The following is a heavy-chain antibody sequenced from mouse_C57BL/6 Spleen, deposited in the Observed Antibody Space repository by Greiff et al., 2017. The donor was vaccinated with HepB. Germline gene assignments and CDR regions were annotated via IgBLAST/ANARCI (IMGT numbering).Heavy chain of an antibody. Sequence: DVMLVESGGGLVKPGGSLKLSCAASGFTFSDYGMHWVRQAPEKGLEWVAYISSGSSTIYYADTVKGRFTISRDNAKNTLFLQMTSLRSEDTAMYYCARYYYGSSYFDYYAMDYWGQGTSVTVSS. J-gene: IGHJ4*01. D-gene: IGHD1-1*01. CDR3: ARYYYGSSYFDYYAMDY. CDR2: ISSGSSTI. V-gene: IGHV5-17*01. CDR1: GFTFSDYG.